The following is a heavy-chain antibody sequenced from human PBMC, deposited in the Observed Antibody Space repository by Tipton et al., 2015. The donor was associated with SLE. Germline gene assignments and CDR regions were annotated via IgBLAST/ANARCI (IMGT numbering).Heavy chain of an antibody. CDR1: GFTFSSYA. CDR3: ARVLYDSSGYYGVDY. CDR2: ISSSGSTI. V-gene: IGHV3-48*04. Sequence: SLRLSCAASGFTFSSYAMSWVRQAPGKGLEWVSYISSSGSTIYYADSVKGRFTISRDNAKNSLYLQMNSLRAEDTAVYYCARVLYDSSGYYGVDYWGQGTLVTVSS. D-gene: IGHD3-22*01. J-gene: IGHJ4*02.